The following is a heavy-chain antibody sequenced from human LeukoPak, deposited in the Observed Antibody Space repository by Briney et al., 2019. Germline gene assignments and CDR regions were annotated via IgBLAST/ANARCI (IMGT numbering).Heavy chain of an antibody. CDR1: RGSISGYY. D-gene: IGHD7-27*01. CDR2: FYYSVTT. Sequence: PSETLSLTCTVSRGSISGYYWSWVRQPPGKGLEWIGYFYYSVTTNYNPSLKSRVTISMDTSKNQFSLNLTSVTAADTAVYYCVRGLSWGSGSGYFDFWGQGTLVTVSS. CDR3: VRGLSWGSGSGYFDF. V-gene: IGHV4-59*01. J-gene: IGHJ4*02.